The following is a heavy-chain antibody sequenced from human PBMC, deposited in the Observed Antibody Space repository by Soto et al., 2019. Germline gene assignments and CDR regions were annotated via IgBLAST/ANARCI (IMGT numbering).Heavy chain of an antibody. CDR1: GFTFSSYG. V-gene: IGHV3-33*01. Sequence: QVQLVESGGGVVQPGRSLRLSCAASGFTFSSYGMHWVRQAPGKGLEWVAVIWYDGSNKYYADSVKGRFTISRDNSKNTLYRQRNSRRAEDTAVYYWARDYDGSGYPRYYFDSWARGPLVTVSS. D-gene: IGHD3-22*01. J-gene: IGHJ4*02. CDR3: ARDYDGSGYPRYYFDS. CDR2: IWYDGSNK.